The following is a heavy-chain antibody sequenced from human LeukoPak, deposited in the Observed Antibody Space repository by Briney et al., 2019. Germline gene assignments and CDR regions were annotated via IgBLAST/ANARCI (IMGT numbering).Heavy chain of an antibody. D-gene: IGHD3-22*01. CDR2: IYPGDSDT. J-gene: IGHJ4*02. CDR3: ARQLDYYDSSGYYRSLDY. V-gene: IGHV5-51*01. Sequence: GESLKISCKGSGYSFTTFWIGWVRQMPGKGLEWMGLIYPGDSDTRYSPSFQGQVTISADKSISTAYLQWSSLKASDTAMYYCARQLDYYDSSGYYRSLDYWGQGTLVTVSS. CDR1: GYSFTTFW.